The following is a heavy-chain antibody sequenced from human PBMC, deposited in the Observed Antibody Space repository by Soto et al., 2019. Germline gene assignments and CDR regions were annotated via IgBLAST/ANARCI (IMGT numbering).Heavy chain of an antibody. CDR1: GDTFSFYS. J-gene: IGHJ4*02. CDR2: INPILSMS. V-gene: IGHV1-69*02. D-gene: IGHD3-10*01. Sequence: QVQLVQSGAEVRKPGSSVKVSCKASGDTFSFYSINWVRQASGLGLEWMGRINPILSMSNYAQRFQGRVTMTADKSTNPAYMELSGLRSEDTAIYYCASSYGSGYRAFDYWGQGALVTVSS. CDR3: ASSYGSGYRAFDY.